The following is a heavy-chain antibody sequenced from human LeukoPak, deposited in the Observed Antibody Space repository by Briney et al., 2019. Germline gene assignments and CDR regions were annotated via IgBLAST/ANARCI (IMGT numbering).Heavy chain of an antibody. CDR1: GFTFSSYA. D-gene: IGHD2-2*01. Sequence: GGSLRLSCAASGFTFSSYAMHWVRQAPGKGLEWVAVISYDGSNKYYADSVKGRFTISRDNSNNTLYLQMNSLRAEDTAVYYCAREGEYCSSTSCYPQAFDIWGQGTMVTVSS. CDR2: ISYDGSNK. V-gene: IGHV3-30-3*01. CDR3: AREGEYCSSTSCYPQAFDI. J-gene: IGHJ3*02.